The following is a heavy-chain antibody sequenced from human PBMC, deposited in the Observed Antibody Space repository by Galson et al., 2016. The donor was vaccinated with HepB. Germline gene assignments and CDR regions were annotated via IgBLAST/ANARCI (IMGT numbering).Heavy chain of an antibody. CDR3: ARRPCTGGNFLYFDS. CDR1: GGSISSSSYY. Sequence: ETLSLTCTVSGGSISSSSYYWGWIRQSPGKGLEWIGSIYYSGYTYDNPSLKSRVTMSVDTSKNQFSLKLSSVTAADTAVYYCARRPCTGGNFLYFDSWGQGTLGTVSS. D-gene: IGHD2-8*02. V-gene: IGHV4-39*01. CDR2: IYYSGYT. J-gene: IGHJ4*02.